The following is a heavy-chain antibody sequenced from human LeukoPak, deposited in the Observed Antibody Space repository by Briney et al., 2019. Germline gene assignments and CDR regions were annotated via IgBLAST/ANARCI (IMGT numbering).Heavy chain of an antibody. Sequence: PGGSLSLSCAASGFTFRSYAMSWVRQAPGKGLEWVSAISGSGGSTYYADSVKGRFTISRDNSKNTLYLQMNSLRAEDTAVYYCAKDQATMIVVVTHFDYWGQGTLVTVSS. CDR2: ISGSGGST. V-gene: IGHV3-23*01. CDR3: AKDQATMIVVVTHFDY. CDR1: GFTFRSYA. J-gene: IGHJ4*02. D-gene: IGHD3-22*01.